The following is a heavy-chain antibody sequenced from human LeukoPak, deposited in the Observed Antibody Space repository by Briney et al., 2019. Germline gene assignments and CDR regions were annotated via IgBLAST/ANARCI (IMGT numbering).Heavy chain of an antibody. CDR1: GYTFTSNY. CDR2: INPSGGRT. J-gene: IGHJ4*02. V-gene: IGHV1-46*01. D-gene: IGHD3-22*01. CDR3: ARGPGEGGSSGYYYGKPEDPAEYYFDY. Sequence: RASVKVSCKAFGYTFTSNYMHWVRQAPGQGLEWMGIINPSGGRTSYAQKFQGRVTMTRDMSTSTVYMELSSLRSEDTAMYYCARGPGEGGSSGYYYGKPEDPAEYYFDYWGQGTLVTVSS.